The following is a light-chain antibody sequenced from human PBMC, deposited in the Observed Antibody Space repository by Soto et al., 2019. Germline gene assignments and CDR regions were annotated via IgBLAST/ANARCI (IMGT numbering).Light chain of an antibody. CDR3: QQRYSTPWT. CDR1: QRISSY. V-gene: IGKV1-39*01. Sequence: DIQMTQSPSSLSASVGDRVTITCRASQRISSYLNWYQQKPGKAPKLLIYAASSLQSGVPSRFSGSGSVTDFTLTISSLPPDDFATYYYQQRYSTPWTFGQGNKVEIK. CDR2: AAS. J-gene: IGKJ1*01.